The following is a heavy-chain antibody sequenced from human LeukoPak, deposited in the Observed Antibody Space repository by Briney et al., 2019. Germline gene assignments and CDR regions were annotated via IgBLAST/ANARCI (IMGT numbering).Heavy chain of an antibody. J-gene: IGHJ4*02. CDR1: GFTFSSYA. Sequence: PGGSLRLSCAASGFTFSSYAMHWVRQAPGKGLEWVAVISYDGSNKYYADSVKGRFTISRDNSKNTLYLQMNSLRAEDTAVYYCAGHDYSNFLPDYWGQGTLVTVSS. V-gene: IGHV3-30-3*01. D-gene: IGHD4-11*01. CDR3: AGHDYSNFLPDY. CDR2: ISYDGSNK.